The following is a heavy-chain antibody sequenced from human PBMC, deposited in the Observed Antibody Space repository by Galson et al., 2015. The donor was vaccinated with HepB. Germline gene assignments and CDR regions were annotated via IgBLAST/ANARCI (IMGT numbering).Heavy chain of an antibody. Sequence: SLRLSCAASGLTFSSYGMHWVRQAPGKGLEWVAVISYDGSNKYYADSVKGRFTISRDNSKNTLYLQMNSLRAEDTAVYYCAKYGGGSYDSAFDIWGQGTMVTVSS. J-gene: IGHJ3*02. CDR3: AKYGGGSYDSAFDI. V-gene: IGHV3-30*18. D-gene: IGHD1-26*01. CDR2: ISYDGSNK. CDR1: GLTFSSYG.